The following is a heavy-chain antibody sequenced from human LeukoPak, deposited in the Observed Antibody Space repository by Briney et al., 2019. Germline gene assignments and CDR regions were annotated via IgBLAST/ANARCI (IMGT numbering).Heavy chain of an antibody. CDR1: GGSISSGGYC. V-gene: IGHV4-31*03. Sequence: SETLSLTCTVSGGSISSGGYCWSWIRQHPGKGLEWIGYIYYSGSTYYNPSLKSRVTISVDTSKNQFSLKLSSVTAADTAVYYCARGKYSYGYFDYWGQGTLVTVSS. CDR3: ARGKYSYGYFDY. J-gene: IGHJ4*02. CDR2: IYYSGST. D-gene: IGHD5-18*01.